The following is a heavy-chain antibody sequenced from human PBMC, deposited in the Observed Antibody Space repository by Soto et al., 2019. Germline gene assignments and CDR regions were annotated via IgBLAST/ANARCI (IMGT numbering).Heavy chain of an antibody. J-gene: IGHJ4*02. V-gene: IGHV3-9*01. D-gene: IGHD2-21*01. Sequence: EVQLVESGGGLVQPGRSLRLSCVGSGFRFGDFAMHWVRRAPGKGLEWVSGITWNSGSIGYAESVRGRFTISRDNAKNSLYLQMDNLRADDKALYYCATNTKASIVDSWGQGIQVTVSS. CDR1: GFRFGDFA. CDR2: ITWNSGSI. CDR3: ATNTKASIVDS.